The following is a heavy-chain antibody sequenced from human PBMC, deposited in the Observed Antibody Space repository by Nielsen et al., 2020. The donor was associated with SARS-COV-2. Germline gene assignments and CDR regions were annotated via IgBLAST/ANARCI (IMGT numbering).Heavy chain of an antibody. J-gene: IGHJ6*02. V-gene: IGHV3-21*01. Sequence: GGSLRLSCAASGFTFSSYSMNWVRQAPGKGLEWVSSISSSSSYIYYADSVKGRFTISRDNSKNTLYLQMNSLRAEDTAVYYCARGIAAAYGMDVWGQGTTVTVSS. CDR3: ARGIAAAYGMDV. D-gene: IGHD6-13*01. CDR2: ISSSSSYI. CDR1: GFTFSSYS.